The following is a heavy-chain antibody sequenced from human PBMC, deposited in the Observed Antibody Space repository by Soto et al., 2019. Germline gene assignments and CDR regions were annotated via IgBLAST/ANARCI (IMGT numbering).Heavy chain of an antibody. CDR2: INHSGST. CDR1: GGSFSGYY. D-gene: IGHD5-18*01. J-gene: IGHJ6*02. V-gene: IGHV4-34*01. Sequence: SETLSLTCAVYGGSFSGYYWSWIRQPPGKGLEWIGEINHSGSTNYNPSLKSRVTISVDTSKNQFSLKLSSVTAADTAVYYCARGWIQLWTLYYYYYGMDVWGQGTTVTVSS. CDR3: ARGWIQLWTLYYYYYGMDV.